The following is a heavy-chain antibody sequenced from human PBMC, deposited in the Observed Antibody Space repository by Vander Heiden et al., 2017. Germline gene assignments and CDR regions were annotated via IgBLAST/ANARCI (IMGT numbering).Heavy chain of an antibody. CDR3: AKVGGHDYYYGLDV. Sequence: EVQLLESGGGLVQPGGSLRLSCAASGFTFSRYAMSWVRQAPGKGLEWVSAISGSDGSTYYADSVKGRFTISRDNSKNTLYLQMHSLRAEDTAVYYCAKVGGHDYYYGLDVWGQGTTVTVSS. CDR1: GFTFSRYA. V-gene: IGHV3-23*01. CDR2: ISGSDGST. J-gene: IGHJ6*02. D-gene: IGHD3-10*01.